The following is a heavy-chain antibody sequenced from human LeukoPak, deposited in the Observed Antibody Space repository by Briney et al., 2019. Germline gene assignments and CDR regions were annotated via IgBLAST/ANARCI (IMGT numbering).Heavy chain of an antibody. CDR3: ARGPIVVVTAAIPNFDY. CDR1: GFTFSSYA. V-gene: IGHV3-30*01. J-gene: IGHJ4*02. CDR2: ISYDGSNK. Sequence: GGSLRLSCAASGFTFSSYAMHWVRQAPGNGLEWVAVISYDGSNKYYADSVKGRFTISRDNSKNTLYLQMNSLRAEDTAVYYCARGPIVVVTAAIPNFDYWGQGTLVTVSS. D-gene: IGHD2-2*02.